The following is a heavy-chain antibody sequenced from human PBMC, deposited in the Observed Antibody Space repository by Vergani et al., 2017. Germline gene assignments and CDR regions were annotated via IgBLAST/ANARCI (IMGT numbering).Heavy chain of an antibody. V-gene: IGHV5-51*01. CDR2: IYPGDSDT. J-gene: IGHJ4*02. D-gene: IGHD4-17*01. CDR3: ARRGYGDYLDYFDY. CDR1: GYTFTNYW. Sequence: EVPLVQSGAAVKKPGESLKISCKGSGYTFTNYWIGWVRPMPGRGLEWMGIIYPGDSDTRYSPSFQGQVTISADKSISTAYLQWSSLKASDTAIYYCARRGYGDYLDYFDYWGQGTLVTVSS.